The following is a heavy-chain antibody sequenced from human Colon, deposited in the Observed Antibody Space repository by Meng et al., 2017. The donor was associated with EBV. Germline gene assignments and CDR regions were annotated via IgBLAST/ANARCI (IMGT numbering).Heavy chain of an antibody. CDR3: ARGELLWDY. V-gene: IGHV4-30-4*01. D-gene: IGHD2-2*01. Sequence: QVRLQQSGPGPVKPLQTLVPTCTVSGGSISSGEYFWSWIRQPPGKGLEWIGYMDYRGSTFYNPSLKSRVTISVDTSKNQFSLKLSSVIAADTAVYFCARGELLWDYWGQGTLVTVSS. CDR1: GGSISSGEYF. CDR2: MDYRGST. J-gene: IGHJ4*02.